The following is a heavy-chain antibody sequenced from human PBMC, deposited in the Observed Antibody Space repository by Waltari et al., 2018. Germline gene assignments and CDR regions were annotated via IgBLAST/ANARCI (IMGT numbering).Heavy chain of an antibody. CDR3: ARDRGIGLYFDS. Sequence: QLQLQESGPGLVKPSGTLSLTCTVSGDSMNSNSWWSWVRQPPEKGLEWIGQIHRRGISNSSPSLESRVTISLETSNSQFSLKLTSTTAADTAVYYCARDRGIGLYFDSWGQGTLVTVSP. J-gene: IGHJ4*02. CDR2: IHRRGIS. CDR1: GDSMNSNSW. D-gene: IGHD1-26*01. V-gene: IGHV4-4*02.